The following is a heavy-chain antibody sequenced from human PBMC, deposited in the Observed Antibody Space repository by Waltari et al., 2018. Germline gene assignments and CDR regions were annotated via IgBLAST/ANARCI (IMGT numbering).Heavy chain of an antibody. CDR3: ARESEGSSSWYYYYGMDV. J-gene: IGHJ6*02. D-gene: IGHD6-13*01. Sequence: QVQLVQSGAEVTKPGASVKVSCKASGYTFTRYDINWVRQATGQGLEWMGWMNPNSGNTGYAQKFQGRVTMTRNTSISTAYMELSSLRSEDTAVYYCARESEGSSSWYYYYGMDVWGQGTTVTVSS. V-gene: IGHV1-8*01. CDR1: GYTFTRYD. CDR2: MNPNSGNT.